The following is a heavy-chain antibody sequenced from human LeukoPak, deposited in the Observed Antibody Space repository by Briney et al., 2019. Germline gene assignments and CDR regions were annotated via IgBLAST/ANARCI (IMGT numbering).Heavy chain of an antibody. Sequence: SETLSLTCTVSGGSISSSSYYWGWIRQPPGKGLEWIGSIFYSGSTYYNPSLKSRVTISVDTSKNQFSLKLSSVTAADTAVYYCHFSWKDAFDIWGQGTTVTVSS. CDR2: IFYSGST. V-gene: IGHV4-39*07. CDR1: GGSISSSSYY. J-gene: IGHJ3*02. CDR3: HFSWKDAFDI. D-gene: IGHD6-13*01.